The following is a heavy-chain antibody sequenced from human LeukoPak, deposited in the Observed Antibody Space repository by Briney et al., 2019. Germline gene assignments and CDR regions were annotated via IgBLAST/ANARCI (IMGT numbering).Heavy chain of an antibody. D-gene: IGHD1-26*01. CDR2: IYPGDSDT. V-gene: IGHV5-51*01. CDR1: GYSFTSYW. CDR3: ARTTLASDYMDV. J-gene: IGHJ6*03. Sequence: GESLKISCKGSGYSFTSYWVGWVRQMPGKGLEGMGIIYPGDSDTRYSASFQGQVTISADKSISTAYLQWSSQKASDTAMYYCARTTLASDYMDVWGKGTTVTVSS.